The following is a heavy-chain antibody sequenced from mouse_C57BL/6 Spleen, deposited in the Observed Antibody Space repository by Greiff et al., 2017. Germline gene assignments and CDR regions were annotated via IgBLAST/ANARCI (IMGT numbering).Heavy chain of an antibody. D-gene: IGHD1-1*01. CDR1: GYSITSGYY. CDR3: ARDPYYGSSYYAMDY. V-gene: IGHV3-6*01. CDR2: ISYDGSN. Sequence: EVQLQESGPGLVKPSQSLSLTCSVTGYSITSGYYWNWIRQFPGNKLEWMGYISYDGSNNYNPSLKNRISITRDTSKNQFFLKLNSVTTEDTATYYCARDPYYGSSYYAMDYWGQGTSVTVSS. J-gene: IGHJ4*01.